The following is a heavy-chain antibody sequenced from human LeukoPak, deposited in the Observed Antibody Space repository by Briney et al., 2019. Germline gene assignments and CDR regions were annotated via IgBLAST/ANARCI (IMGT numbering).Heavy chain of an antibody. Sequence: ASVKVSCKASGYTFTDSYMHWVRQVPGQGLEWMGWIYPSSGGTNYAQKFQGRVTMTRDTSISTAYMELSSLRSDDTAVYYCVRLTAYSGYVLMGFEYWGQGTLVTVSS. D-gene: IGHD5-12*01. CDR1: GYTFTDSY. CDR3: VRLTAYSGYVLMGFEY. V-gene: IGHV1-2*02. CDR2: IYPSSGGT. J-gene: IGHJ4*02.